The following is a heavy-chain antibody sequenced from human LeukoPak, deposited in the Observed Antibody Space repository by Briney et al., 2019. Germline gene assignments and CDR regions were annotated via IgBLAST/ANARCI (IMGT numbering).Heavy chain of an antibody. CDR1: GGSISSTGYS. D-gene: IGHD6-13*01. Sequence: PSQTLSLTCAVSGGSISSTGYSWSWIRQPPGKGLEWIGSIYYSVSTYYNPSLKSRVTISVDTSKNQFSLKLSSVTAADTAVYYCARDDSSSWHHFDYWGQGTLVTVSS. V-gene: IGHV4-39*07. J-gene: IGHJ4*02. CDR3: ARDDSSSWHHFDY. CDR2: IYYSVST.